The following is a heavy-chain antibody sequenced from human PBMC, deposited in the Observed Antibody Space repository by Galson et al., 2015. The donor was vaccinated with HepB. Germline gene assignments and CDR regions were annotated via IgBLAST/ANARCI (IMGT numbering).Heavy chain of an antibody. Sequence: SLRLACAASGFTFSPFAMSWVRQAPGKGLELVSGITAGGDSTYYADSVRGRFTISRDNSRNTLYLQMNSLGAEDTAVYYCARKDSSGFSYARRFDLWGQGTLVTVSS. D-gene: IGHD3-22*01. CDR1: GFTFSPFA. V-gene: IGHV3-23*01. CDR3: ARKDSSGFSYARRFDL. J-gene: IGHJ4*02. CDR2: ITAGGDST.